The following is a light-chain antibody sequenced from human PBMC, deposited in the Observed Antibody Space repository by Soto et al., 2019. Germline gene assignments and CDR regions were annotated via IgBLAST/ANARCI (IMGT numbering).Light chain of an antibody. CDR2: TNN. CDR3: AAWDDSLSGQV. J-gene: IGLJ3*02. V-gene: IGLV1-47*02. CDR1: SSNIGSNY. Sequence: QSVLTQPPSASGTPGQRVTISCSGSSSNIGSNYVYWYQQLPGTAPKLLIYTNNQRPSGVPDRFSGSKSGTSASLAISGLHSEDEADYYCAAWDDSLSGQVFGGGTKLTV.